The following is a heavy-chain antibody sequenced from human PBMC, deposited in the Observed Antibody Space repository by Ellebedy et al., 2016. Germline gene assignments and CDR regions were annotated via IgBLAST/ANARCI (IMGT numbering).Heavy chain of an antibody. J-gene: IGHJ4*02. CDR3: ARDYVVVPGQDCFDS. CDR2: IKQDGSDK. CDR1: GFTFSNAW. Sequence: GESLKISCAASGFTFSNAWMSWVRQAPGKGLEWVANIKQDGSDKYHANSVKGRFTIFRDNGKNSLYLQMSSLRVEDTAVYYCARDYVVVPGQDCFDSWGQGTLVTV. V-gene: IGHV3-7*01. D-gene: IGHD2-2*01.